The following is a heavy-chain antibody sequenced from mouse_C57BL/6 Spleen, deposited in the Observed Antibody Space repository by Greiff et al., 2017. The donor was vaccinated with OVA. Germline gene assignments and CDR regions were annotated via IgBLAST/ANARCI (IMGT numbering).Heavy chain of an antibody. CDR2: ISSGGDYI. J-gene: IGHJ2*01. D-gene: IGHD2-5*01. CDR1: GFTFSSYA. CDR3: TRDYYSNYLYFDY. V-gene: IGHV5-9-1*02. Sequence: EVMLVESGEGLVKPGGSLKLSCAASGFTFSSYAMSWVRQTPEKRLEWVAYISSGGDYIYYADTVKGRFTISRDNARNTLYLQMSSLKSEDTAMYYCTRDYYSNYLYFDYWGQGTTLTVSS.